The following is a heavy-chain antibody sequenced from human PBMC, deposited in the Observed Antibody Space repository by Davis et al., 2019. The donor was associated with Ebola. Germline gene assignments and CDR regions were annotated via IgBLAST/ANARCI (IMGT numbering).Heavy chain of an antibody. J-gene: IGHJ3*01. D-gene: IGHD2-15*01. CDR3: ARGWGGYCSGGSCYRGAFDV. V-gene: IGHV3-48*03. Sequence: GESLKISCEASGFTFSTYEMSWVRQAPGKGLEWFSYISSSVSTLYYADSAKGRFTISRDNAKNSLYLQMNSLRAEDTAVYYCARGWGGYCSGGSCYRGAFDVWGQGTMVTVSS. CDR2: ISSSVSTL. CDR1: GFTFSTYE.